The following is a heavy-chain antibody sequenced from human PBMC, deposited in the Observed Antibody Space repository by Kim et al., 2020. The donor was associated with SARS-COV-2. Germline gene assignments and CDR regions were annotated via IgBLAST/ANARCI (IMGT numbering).Heavy chain of an antibody. V-gene: IGHV3-9*01. J-gene: IGHJ5*02. D-gene: IGHD4-17*01. CDR3: AKDSGPVYGDYERFGPGGWFGP. Sequence: GGSLRLSCAASGFTFDDYDMHWVRQAPGKGLEWVSGISWNSGSIGYADSVKGRFTISRDNAKNSLYLQMNSLRAEDTALYYFAKDSGPVYGDYERFGPGGWFGPWGQGTLVTVSS. CDR1: GFTFDDYD. CDR2: ISWNSGSI.